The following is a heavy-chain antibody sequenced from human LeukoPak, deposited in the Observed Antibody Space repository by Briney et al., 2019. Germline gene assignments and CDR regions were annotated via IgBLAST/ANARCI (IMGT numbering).Heavy chain of an antibody. CDR1: GFTFDDYA. CDR3: AKTYYYYGMDV. V-gene: IGHV3-9*01. J-gene: IGHJ6*02. CDR2: ISWNSGSI. Sequence: GGSLRLSCAASGFTFDDYAMHWVRQAPGKGLEWVSGISWNSGSIGYADSVKGRFTISRDNTKNSLYLQMNSLRAEDTALYYCAKTYYYYGMDVWGQGTTVTVSS.